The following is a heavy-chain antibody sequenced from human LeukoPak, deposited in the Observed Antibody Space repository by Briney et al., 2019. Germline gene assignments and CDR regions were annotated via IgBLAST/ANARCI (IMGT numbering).Heavy chain of an antibody. V-gene: IGHV3-66*01. CDR1: GFTVSSNY. J-gene: IGHJ6*02. CDR2: IYSGGST. D-gene: IGHD1-26*01. CDR3: ARDLGSYFDYYYGMDV. Sequence: PGGSLRLSCAASGFTVSSNYMSWVRQAPGKGLEWVSVIYSGGSTYYADSVKGRFTISRDNSKNTLYLQMNSLRAEDTAVYYCARDLGSYFDYYYGMDVWGQGTTVTVSS.